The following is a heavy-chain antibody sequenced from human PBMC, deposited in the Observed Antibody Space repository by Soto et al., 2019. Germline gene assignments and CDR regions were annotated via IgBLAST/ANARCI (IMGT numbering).Heavy chain of an antibody. CDR2: ISGSGGST. D-gene: IGHD3-22*01. V-gene: IGHV3-23*01. J-gene: IGHJ4*02. Sequence: GGSLRLSCAASGFTFSSYAMSWVRQAPGKGLEWVSAISGSGGSTYYADSVKGRFTISRDNSKNTLYLQMNSLRAEDTAVYYCAKPRDYYDSSGHDDYWGQGTLVTVSS. CDR1: GFTFSSYA. CDR3: AKPRDYYDSSGHDDY.